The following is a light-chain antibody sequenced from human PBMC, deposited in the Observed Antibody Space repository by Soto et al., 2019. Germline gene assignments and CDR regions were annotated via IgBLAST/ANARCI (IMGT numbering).Light chain of an antibody. CDR1: SSDVGGYNY. J-gene: IGLJ2*01. CDR2: EVS. V-gene: IGLV2-14*01. Sequence: QSALTQPASVSGSPGQSITISCTGTSSDVGGYNYVSWYQQHPGKAPKVMIYEVSNRPSGISNRFSGSKSGNTASLSISGLQAEDEAEYYCSSYTSTTPVVFGGGTKVTVL. CDR3: SSYTSTTPVV.